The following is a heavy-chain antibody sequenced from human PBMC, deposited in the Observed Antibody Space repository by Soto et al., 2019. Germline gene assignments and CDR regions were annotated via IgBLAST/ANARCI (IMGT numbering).Heavy chain of an antibody. V-gene: IGHV4-34*01. J-gene: IGHJ6*03. CDR3: ARVRVGAPYYYYYYMDV. Sequence: SETLSLTCAVYGGSFSGYYWSWIRQPPGKGLEWIGEINHSGSTNYNPSLKSRVTISVDTSKNQFSLKLSSVTAADTAVYYCARVRVGAPYYYYYYMDVWGKGTTVTVSS. D-gene: IGHD1-26*01. CDR2: INHSGST. CDR1: GGSFSGYY.